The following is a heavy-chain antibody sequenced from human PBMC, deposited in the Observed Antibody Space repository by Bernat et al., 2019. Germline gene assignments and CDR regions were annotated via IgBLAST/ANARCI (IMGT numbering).Heavy chain of an antibody. J-gene: IGHJ6*02. CDR1: GFTFDDYT. D-gene: IGHD2-21*02. CDR2: ISWDGGSR. CDR3: GKDYCGGGCYSYYYYGMDV. Sequence: EVQLVESGGVVVQPGGSLRLSCAASGFTFDDYTMHWVRQAPGKGLEWVSLISWDGGSRYYDEYVKDGFIIFRDNSKNSLYLQMNSLRTEDTALYYCGKDYCGGGCYSYYYYGMDVWGQGTTVTVSS. V-gene: IGHV3-43*01.